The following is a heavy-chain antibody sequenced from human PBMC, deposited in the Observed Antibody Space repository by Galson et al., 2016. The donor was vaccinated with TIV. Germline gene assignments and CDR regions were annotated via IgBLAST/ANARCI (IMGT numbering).Heavy chain of an antibody. CDR2: IRGSGAYT. V-gene: IGHV3-23*01. CDR3: AKDTSSGFSGYGYVDY. J-gene: IGHJ4*02. D-gene: IGHD5-12*01. CDR1: GFTFSSHA. Sequence: SLRLSCAASGFTFSSHAMSWVRQAPGKGLEWVSAIRGSGAYTHYADPVKGRFTISRDNSKSTLYLQMNSLRAEDTAVYYCAKDTSSGFSGYGYVDYWGQGTLVTVSS.